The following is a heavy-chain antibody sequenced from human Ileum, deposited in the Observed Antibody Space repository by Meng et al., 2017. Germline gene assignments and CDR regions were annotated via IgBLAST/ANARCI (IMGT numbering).Heavy chain of an antibody. CDR2: IYLAGSP. CDR1: GGSISSSFY. CDR3: VRHGGKYFDS. J-gene: IGHJ4*02. V-gene: IGHV4-4*02. D-gene: IGHD2-15*01. Sequence: VPLEESGPGLVEPSGPLSLTCTVSGGSISSSFYWSWVRQSPGKGLEWIGQIYLAGSPNYNPSLESRVTISVDKSKNQFSLRLTSVTAADTAIFYCVRHGGKYFDSWGQGTLVTVSS.